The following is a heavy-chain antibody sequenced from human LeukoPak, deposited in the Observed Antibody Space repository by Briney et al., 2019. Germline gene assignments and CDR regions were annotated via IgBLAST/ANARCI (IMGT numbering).Heavy chain of an antibody. CDR2: IWYDGSNK. Sequence: PGGSLRLSCAASGFTFSSYGMHWVRQAPGKGLEWVAVIWYDGSNKYYADSVKGRFTISRDNSKNTLYLQMNSLRAEDTAVYYCARDQEYSSSYRQTYYYYYGMDVWGQGTTVTVSS. V-gene: IGHV3-33*01. D-gene: IGHD6-6*01. J-gene: IGHJ6*02. CDR1: GFTFSSYG. CDR3: ARDQEYSSSYRQTYYYYYGMDV.